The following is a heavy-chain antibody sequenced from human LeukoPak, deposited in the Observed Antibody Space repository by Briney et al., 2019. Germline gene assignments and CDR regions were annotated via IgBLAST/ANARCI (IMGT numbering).Heavy chain of an antibody. CDR1: GYTFTIYG. CDR3: ARAIAVAGYDAFDI. Sequence: ASVKVSCKASGYTFTIYGISWVRQAPGQGLEWMGWISAYNGNTNYAQKLQGRVTMTTDTSTSTAYMELRSLRSDDTAVYYCARAIAVAGYDAFDIWGQGTMVTVSS. CDR2: ISAYNGNT. J-gene: IGHJ3*02. V-gene: IGHV1-18*01. D-gene: IGHD6-19*01.